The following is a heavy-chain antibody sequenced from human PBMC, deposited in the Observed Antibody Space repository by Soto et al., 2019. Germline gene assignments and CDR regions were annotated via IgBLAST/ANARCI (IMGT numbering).Heavy chain of an antibody. V-gene: IGHV3-20*04. Sequence: PGGSLRLSCVASGFTFDDYGMSWVRQVPGKGLEWVSGINWNGDTTHYADSVKGRFTISRDNAKNSLYLQMNSLRAEDTAWYYCAKSQSPMVRGDIEAFDYSGQATLVTVSS. CDR2: INWNGDTT. CDR1: GFTFDDYG. J-gene: IGHJ4*02. D-gene: IGHD3-10*01. CDR3: AKSQSPMVRGDIEAFDY.